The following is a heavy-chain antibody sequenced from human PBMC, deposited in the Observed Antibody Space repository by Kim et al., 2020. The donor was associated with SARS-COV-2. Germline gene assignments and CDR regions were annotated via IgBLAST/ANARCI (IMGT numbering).Heavy chain of an antibody. V-gene: IGHV1-46*01. D-gene: IGHD2-21*01. Sequence: TKYDERFQGRVPMTGDTTTSTVYVDLRRLTYEDTAIYYCAREFPGTFYFDYWGQGTLVTVSS. J-gene: IGHJ4*02. CDR3: AREFPGTFYFDY. CDR2: T.